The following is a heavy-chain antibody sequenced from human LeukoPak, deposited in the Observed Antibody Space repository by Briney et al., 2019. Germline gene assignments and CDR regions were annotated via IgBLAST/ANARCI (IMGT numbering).Heavy chain of an antibody. D-gene: IGHD6-6*01. CDR1: GGSITSGDYY. CDR2: IYYSGST. J-gene: IGHJ5*02. CDR3: AGERNSSSGYNWSDP. Sequence: PSETLSLTCTVSGGSITSGDYYWNWIRQPPGKGLEWIAYIYYSGSTYSNPSLTSRVTMSVDTSKNQFSLQLSSVSAADTAIYYCAGERNSSSGYNWSDPWGQGTLVTVSS. V-gene: IGHV4-30-4*08.